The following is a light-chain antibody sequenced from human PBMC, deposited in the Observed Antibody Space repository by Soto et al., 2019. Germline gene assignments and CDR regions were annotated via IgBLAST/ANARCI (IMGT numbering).Light chain of an antibody. V-gene: IGLV2-14*01. Sequence: QSALTQPPSVSGSPGQSITISCSGTSSNIVTYDHVAWFQQFPGKTPKLVIYSVSDRPSGVSYRFSGSKSGNTASLTISGLQADDEADYYCISYTVSRSYVFGTGTKVTVL. CDR1: SSNIVTYDH. J-gene: IGLJ1*01. CDR2: SVS. CDR3: ISYTVSRSYV.